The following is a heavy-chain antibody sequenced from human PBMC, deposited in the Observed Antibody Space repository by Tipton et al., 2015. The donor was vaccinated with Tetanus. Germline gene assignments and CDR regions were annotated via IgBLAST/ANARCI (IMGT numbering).Heavy chain of an antibody. V-gene: IGHV4-39*07. Sequence: TLSLTCTVSGDSISSSEYYWGWIRQPPGEGLEWIASVYYDESAYTNPSLKSRVTMSLDTSKNQFSLKLNSVTAADTAVYYCARGVWFGPGPRYYFDYWGQGTLVTVSS. J-gene: IGHJ4*02. CDR1: GDSISSSEYY. D-gene: IGHD3-10*01. CDR2: VYYDESA. CDR3: ARGVWFGPGPRYYFDY.